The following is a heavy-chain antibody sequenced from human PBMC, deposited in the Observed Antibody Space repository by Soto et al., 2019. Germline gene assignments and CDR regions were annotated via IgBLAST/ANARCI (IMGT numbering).Heavy chain of an antibody. D-gene: IGHD2-15*01. CDR2: ISAYNDNT. CDR3: LLGYCNGGTCYSGYYGMDV. V-gene: IGHV1-18*01. Sequence: QVQLVQSGAEVKKPGASVKVSCKASGYSFSTYGLSWVRQAPGQGLEWLGWISAYNDNTEYAQKVQGRVTMTTETSTNTAYMELRSLRSDDTAVYYSLLGYCNGGTCYSGYYGMDVWGQGTTVTVSS. CDR1: GYSFSTYG. J-gene: IGHJ6*02.